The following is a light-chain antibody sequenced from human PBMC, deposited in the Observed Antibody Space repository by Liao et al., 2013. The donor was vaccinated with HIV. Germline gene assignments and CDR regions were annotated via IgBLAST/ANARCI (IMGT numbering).Light chain of an antibody. CDR1: KLGDKY. J-gene: IGLJ2*01. CDR3: QAWDISTHVV. V-gene: IGLV3-1*01. Sequence: SYELTQAPSVSVSPGQTARISCSGDKLGDKYVSWYQQKPGRSPVLVIYQDAKRPPGIPERFSGSNSGNTATLTISGTPAVDEADYYCQAWDISTHVVFGGGTETDRP. CDR2: QDA.